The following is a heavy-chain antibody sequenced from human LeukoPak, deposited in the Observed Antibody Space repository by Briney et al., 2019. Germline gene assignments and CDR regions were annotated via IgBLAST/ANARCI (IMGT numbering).Heavy chain of an antibody. V-gene: IGHV4-39*01. J-gene: IGHJ4*02. CDR1: GGSISGSSYY. CDR3: ARQPYSSSWYYFDY. Sequence: PSETLSLTCTVSGGSISGSSYYWGWIRQPPGKGLEWIGSIYYSGSTYYNPSLKSRVTISVDTSKNQFSLKLSSVTAADTAVYYCARQPYSSSWYYFDYWGQGTLVTVSS. D-gene: IGHD6-13*01. CDR2: IYYSGST.